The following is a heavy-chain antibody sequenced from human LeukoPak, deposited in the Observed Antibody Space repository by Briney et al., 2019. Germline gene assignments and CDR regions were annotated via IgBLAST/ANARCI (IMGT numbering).Heavy chain of an antibody. CDR1: GFTFSSYA. V-gene: IGHV3-30-3*01. D-gene: IGHD6-13*01. J-gene: IGHJ3*02. CDR3: ARAPGYSSSWYHDAFDI. CDR2: ISYDGSNK. Sequence: GGSLRLSCAASGFTFSSYAMSWVRQAPGKGLEWVAVISYDGSNKYYADSVKGRFTISRDNSKNTLYLQMNSLRAEDTAVYYCARAPGYSSSWYHDAFDIWGQGTMVTVSS.